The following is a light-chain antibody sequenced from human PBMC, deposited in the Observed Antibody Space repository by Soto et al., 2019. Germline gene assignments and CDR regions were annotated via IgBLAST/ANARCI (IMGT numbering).Light chain of an antibody. J-gene: IGKJ4*01. V-gene: IGKV1-39*01. CDR3: QKSYSGPLT. Sequence: DIQMTQSPSSRSASVVDRVTITCRASQSIGRYLNWYLQKPGKXRKVLIYAASSLQGGVPSRFSGIGYGTDFTLSISSLQPEDFATYYCQKSYSGPLTFGGGTKVDIK. CDR1: QSIGRY. CDR2: AAS.